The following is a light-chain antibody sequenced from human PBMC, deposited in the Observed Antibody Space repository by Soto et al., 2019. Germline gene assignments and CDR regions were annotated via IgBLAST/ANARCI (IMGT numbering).Light chain of an antibody. V-gene: IGKV3-20*01. CDR1: QSLITRY. CDR3: HQYGTSPT. J-gene: IGKJ5*01. Sequence: EIVLTQSPGTLSLFPGERATLSCRASQSLITRYLAWYQQKPGQAPRLLIYGASSRATGIPDRFSGSGSGTDFTLTISRLEPEDYAVYSCHQYGTSPTCGQGTRLEIK. CDR2: GAS.